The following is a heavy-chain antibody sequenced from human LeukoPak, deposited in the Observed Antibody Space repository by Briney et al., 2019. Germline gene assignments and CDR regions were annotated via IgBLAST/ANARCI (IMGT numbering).Heavy chain of an antibody. D-gene: IGHD3-22*01. V-gene: IGHV4-59*08. CDR2: IYYSGST. CDR3: AAYYYDSSGYPLHAFDI. Sequence: NSSETLSLTCTVSGGSISSYYWSWIRQPPGKGLEWIGYIYYSGSTNYSPSLKSRVTISVDTSKNQFSLKLSSVTAADTAVYYCAAYYYDSSGYPLHAFDIWGQGTMVTVSS. CDR1: GGSISSYY. J-gene: IGHJ3*02.